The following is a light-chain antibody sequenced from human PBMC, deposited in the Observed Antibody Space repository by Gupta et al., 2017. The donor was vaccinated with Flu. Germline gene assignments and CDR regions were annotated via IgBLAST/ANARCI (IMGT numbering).Light chain of an antibody. V-gene: IGLV2-14*01. CDR2: EVS. Sequence: QSALTQPASVSGSPGQSITISCTATNSDIGEYNYVSWHQQHPGKAPKVIIYEVSRRPSGVSHRFSGSMSGNSASLTISGLQAEDDADYYCSSYTSTSKVFGPGTKVTVL. CDR3: SSYTSTSKV. J-gene: IGLJ1*01. CDR1: NSDIGEYNY.